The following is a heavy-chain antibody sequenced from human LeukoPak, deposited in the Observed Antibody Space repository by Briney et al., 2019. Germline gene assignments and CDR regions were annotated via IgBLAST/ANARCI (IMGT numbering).Heavy chain of an antibody. CDR2: IYTSGST. V-gene: IGHV4-4*07. Sequence: SETLSLTCTVSGGSLSSYYWSWIRQPAGKGLEWIGRIYTSGSTNYNPSLKSRVTISVDTSKNQFSLKLSSVTAADTAVYYCARRRYSSSWYNWFDPWGQGTLVTVSS. CDR3: ARRRYSSSWYNWFDP. J-gene: IGHJ5*02. D-gene: IGHD6-13*01. CDR1: GGSLSSYY.